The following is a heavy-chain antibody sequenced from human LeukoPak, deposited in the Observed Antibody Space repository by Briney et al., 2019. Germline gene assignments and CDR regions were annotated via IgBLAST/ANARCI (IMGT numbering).Heavy chain of an antibody. D-gene: IGHD4-17*01. CDR1: GFTVSSNY. J-gene: IGHJ4*02. CDR2: IYPNGDA. Sequence: PGGSLRLSRAASGFTVSSNYMSWVRQAPGKGLEWVSVIYPNGDAYYADSLKGRFTISRDTSKNTMYLQMNSLSAEDTAVYYRASAYYGDYGGYWGQGTLVTVSA. CDR3: ASAYYGDYGGY. V-gene: IGHV3-66*01.